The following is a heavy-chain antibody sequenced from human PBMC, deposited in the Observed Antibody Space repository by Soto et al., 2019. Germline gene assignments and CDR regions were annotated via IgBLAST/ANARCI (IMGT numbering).Heavy chain of an antibody. CDR1: GFTFSSYA. V-gene: IGHV3-30-3*01. J-gene: IGHJ6*02. CDR3: ASGGITIFGVVIILDYYYGMDV. CDR2: ISYDGSNK. Sequence: GGSLRLSCAASGFTFSSYAMHWVRQAPGKGLEWVAVISYDGSNKYYADSVKGRFTISRDNSKNTLYLQMNSLRAEDTAVYYCASGGITIFGVVIILDYYYGMDVWGQGTTVTVSS. D-gene: IGHD3-3*01.